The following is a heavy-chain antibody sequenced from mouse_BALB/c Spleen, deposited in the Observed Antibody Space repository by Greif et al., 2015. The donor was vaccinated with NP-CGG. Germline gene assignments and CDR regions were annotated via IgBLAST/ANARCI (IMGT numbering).Heavy chain of an antibody. CDR1: GYTFTDYA. CDR2: ISTYSGNT. Sequence: VMLVESGPELVRPGVSVKISCKGSGYTFTDYAMHWVKQSHAKSLEWIGVISTYSGNTNYNQKFKGKATMTADKSSSTAYMELARLTSEDSAIYYCARRGGNYVGYAMDYWGQGTSVTVSS. D-gene: IGHD2-1*01. J-gene: IGHJ4*01. CDR3: ARRGGNYVGYAMDY. V-gene: IGHV1-67*01.